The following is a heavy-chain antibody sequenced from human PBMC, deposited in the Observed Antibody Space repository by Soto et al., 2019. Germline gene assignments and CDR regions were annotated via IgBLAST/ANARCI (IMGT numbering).Heavy chain of an antibody. CDR1: GGTFSSYT. Sequence: SVKVSCKASGGTFSSYTISWVRQAPGQGLEWMGRIIPILDIANYAQKFQGRVTITADKSTSTAYMELSSLRSEDTAVYYCVKHQVSLVRGISPFDYWGQGALVTVSS. V-gene: IGHV1-69*02. D-gene: IGHD3-10*01. CDR2: IIPILDIA. J-gene: IGHJ4*02. CDR3: VKHQVSLVRGISPFDY.